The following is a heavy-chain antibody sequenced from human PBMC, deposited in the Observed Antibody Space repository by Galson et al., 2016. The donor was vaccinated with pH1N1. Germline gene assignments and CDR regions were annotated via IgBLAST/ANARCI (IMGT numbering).Heavy chain of an antibody. CDR3: ARGRDYDILTGSSYYFDF. D-gene: IGHD3-9*01. CDR1: NGSISSGDYF. CDR2: IYYSGNT. V-gene: IGHV4-30-4*08. Sequence: LSLTCTVSNGSISSGDYFWSWIRQPPGKGLEWIGYIYYSGNTYYTPSLKSRFTISLDTSRNQFSLRLTSVTATDTAIYYCARGRDYDILTGSSYYFDFWGQGTLVTVSS. J-gene: IGHJ4*02.